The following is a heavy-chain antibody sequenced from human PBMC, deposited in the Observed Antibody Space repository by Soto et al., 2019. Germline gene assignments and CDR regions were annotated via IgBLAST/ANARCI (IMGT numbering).Heavy chain of an antibody. Sequence: QVKLQESGPGLVKPSETLSLTCTVSGGYISSYYWSWIRQPPGKGLEWIGYIYYSWSTNYNPSLKRRVTISVDTSKNQFSLKLSSVTAADTAVYYCAREGGMEWGQGTLVTVSS. CDR1: GGYISSYY. CDR3: AREGGME. CDR2: IYYSWST. J-gene: IGHJ4*02. D-gene: IGHD3-3*01. V-gene: IGHV4-59*01.